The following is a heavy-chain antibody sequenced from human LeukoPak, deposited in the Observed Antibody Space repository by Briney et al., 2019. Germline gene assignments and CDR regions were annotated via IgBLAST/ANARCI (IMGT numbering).Heavy chain of an antibody. CDR1: GYHFATYW. J-gene: IGHJ4*02. CDR3: ARHQDGYTYGYDY. CDR2: VYPGDSDV. V-gene: IGHV5-51*01. Sequence: GESLKISCKGSGYHFATYWIGWVRQKPGKGLEWMGIVYPGDSDVRYSPSFQGQVTISVDKSINTAYLQWTSLKASDTAKFYVARHQDGYTYGYDYWGEGTLVTASP. D-gene: IGHD5-18*01.